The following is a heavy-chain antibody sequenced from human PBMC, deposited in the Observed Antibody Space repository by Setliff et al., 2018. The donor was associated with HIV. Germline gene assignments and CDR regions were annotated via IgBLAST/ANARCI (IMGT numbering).Heavy chain of an antibody. D-gene: IGHD1-26*01. CDR1: GGSISSNHW. V-gene: IGHV4-4*02. CDR2: MHHSGSN. J-gene: IGHJ6*02. CDR3: EAATVGETGYYGIDV. Sequence: SETLSLTCAVSGGSISSNHWWSWVRQPPGKGLEWIGEMHHSGSNNYNPSLTSRVTMPVDTSKNQFSLKLNSVTAADTAVYYCEAATVGETGYYGIDVWGPGTTVTVSS.